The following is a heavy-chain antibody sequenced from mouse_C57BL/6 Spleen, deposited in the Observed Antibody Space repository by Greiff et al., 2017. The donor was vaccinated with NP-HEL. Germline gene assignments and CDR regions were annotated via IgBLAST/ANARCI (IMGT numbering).Heavy chain of an antibody. Sequence: VQLQQSDAELVKPGASVKISCKVSGYTFTDHTIHWMKQRPEQGLEWIGYIYPRDGSTKYNEKFKGKATLTADKSSRTAYMQLNSLTSEDSAVYFGAREKGYDPWYVDVWGTGTTVTVSS. CDR2: IYPRDGST. CDR3: AREKGYDPWYVDV. V-gene: IGHV1-78*01. J-gene: IGHJ1*03. CDR1: GYTFTDHT. D-gene: IGHD3-1*01.